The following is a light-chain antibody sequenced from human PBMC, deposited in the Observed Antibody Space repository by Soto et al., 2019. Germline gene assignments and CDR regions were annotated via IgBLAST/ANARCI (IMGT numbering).Light chain of an antibody. CDR2: DVS. V-gene: IGLV2-14*01. CDR1: SSDVGGYNY. CDR3: NSYIRGSSVV. J-gene: IGLJ2*01. Sequence: QSALTQPASVSGSPGQSITICCTGTSSDVGGYNYVSWYQQHPGKAPKLMIYDVSNRPSGVSNRFSGTKSGNTASLTISGVQAEDEVDYYCNSYIRGSSVVFGGGTKPTLL.